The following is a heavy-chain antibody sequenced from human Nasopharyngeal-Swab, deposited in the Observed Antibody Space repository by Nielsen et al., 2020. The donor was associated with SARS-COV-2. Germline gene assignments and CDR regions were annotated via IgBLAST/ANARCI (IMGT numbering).Heavy chain of an antibody. J-gene: IGHJ4*02. V-gene: IGHV3-30-3*01. CDR1: GSTFSSYA. CDR3: ARGLPAVAEYFDY. D-gene: IGHD6-19*01. Sequence: GESLKISCAASGSTFSSYAMHWVRQAPGKGLEWVAVISYDGSNKYYADSVKGRFTISRDNSKNTLYLQMNSLRAEDTAVYYCARGLPAVAEYFDYWGQGTLVTVSS. CDR2: ISYDGSNK.